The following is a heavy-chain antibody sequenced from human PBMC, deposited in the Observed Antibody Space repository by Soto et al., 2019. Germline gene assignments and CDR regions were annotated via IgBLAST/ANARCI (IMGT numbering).Heavy chain of an antibody. CDR3: ASRTMGGYSYGYAYYYGMDV. J-gene: IGHJ6*02. Sequence: SVKVSCKASGGTFSSYAISWVRQAPGQGLEWMGGIIPIFGTANYAQKFQGRVTITADESTSTAYMELSSLRSEDTAVYYCASRTMGGYSYGYAYYYGMDVWGQGTTVTVSS. V-gene: IGHV1-69*13. CDR1: GGTFSSYA. D-gene: IGHD5-18*01. CDR2: IIPIFGTA.